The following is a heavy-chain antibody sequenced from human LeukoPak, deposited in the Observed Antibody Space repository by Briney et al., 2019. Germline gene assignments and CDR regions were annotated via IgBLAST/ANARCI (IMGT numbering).Heavy chain of an antibody. V-gene: IGHV3-21*01. CDR2: ISSSSSYI. CDR1: GFTFSSYS. J-gene: IGHJ6*03. Sequence: GGSLRLSCAASGFTFSSYSMNWVRQAPGKGLEWVSPISSSSSYIYYADSVKGRFTISRDNAKNSLYLQMNSLRAEDTVVYYCARSGGGEYSSSSPPLYYYMDVWGKGTTVTVSS. D-gene: IGHD6-6*01. CDR3: ARSGGGEYSSSSPPLYYYMDV.